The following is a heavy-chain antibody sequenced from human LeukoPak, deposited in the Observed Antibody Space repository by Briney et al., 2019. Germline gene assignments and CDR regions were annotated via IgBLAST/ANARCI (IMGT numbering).Heavy chain of an antibody. Sequence: PGGSLRLSCAASGFTFSSYWMSWVRQAPGKGLEWVANIKQDGSEKYYVDSVKGRFTISRDNAKNSLYLQMNSLRAEDTAVYYCARERSGYENDAFDIRGQGTMVTVSS. J-gene: IGHJ3*02. V-gene: IGHV3-7*01. CDR1: GFTFSSYW. CDR2: IKQDGSEK. CDR3: ARERSGYENDAFDI. D-gene: IGHD3-9*01.